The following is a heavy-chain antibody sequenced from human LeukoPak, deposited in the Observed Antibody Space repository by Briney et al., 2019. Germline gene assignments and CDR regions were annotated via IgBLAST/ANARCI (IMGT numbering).Heavy chain of an antibody. CDR2: FDPEDGET. J-gene: IGHJ4*02. CDR3: ATRVKDVDTTMVLY. D-gene: IGHD5-18*01. CDR1: GYTLTELS. Sequence: ASVKVSCKVSGYTLTELSMHWVRQAPGKGLEWMGGFDPEDGETIYAQKFQGRVTMTEDTSTDTAYMELSGLRSEDTAVYYCATRVKDVDTTMVLYWGQGTLVTVSS. V-gene: IGHV1-24*01.